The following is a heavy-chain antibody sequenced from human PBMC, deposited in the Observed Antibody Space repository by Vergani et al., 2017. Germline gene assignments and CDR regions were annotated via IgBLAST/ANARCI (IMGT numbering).Heavy chain of an antibody. CDR2: IKFDGSNQ. J-gene: IGHJ4*02. V-gene: IGHV3-30*02. D-gene: IGHD3-16*01. CDR1: GFTLSNYD. Sequence: QVQLVESGGGVVQRGGSLRLSCATSGFTLSNYDMQWIRQGPGKGLEFVAFIKFDGSNQYYADSVKGRFTLSRDFSKNTLYLQMKSLRTDDTATYYCAKHFRGWGIDYWGQGTQVIVSS. CDR3: AKHFRGWGIDY.